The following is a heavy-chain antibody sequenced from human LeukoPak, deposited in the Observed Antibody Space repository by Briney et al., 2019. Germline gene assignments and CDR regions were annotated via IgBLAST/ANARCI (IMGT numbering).Heavy chain of an antibody. Sequence: GGSLRLSCAAAGFTLSSYGMHWVRQAPGKGLEWVAFIRYDGSNKYYADSVKGRFTISRGSSKNTLYLQMNSLRAEDTAVYYCAKTSNYYDSSAYSDWGQGALVTVSS. CDR2: IRYDGSNK. J-gene: IGHJ4*02. D-gene: IGHD3-22*01. CDR3: AKTSNYYDSSAYSD. V-gene: IGHV3-30*02. CDR1: GFTLSSYG.